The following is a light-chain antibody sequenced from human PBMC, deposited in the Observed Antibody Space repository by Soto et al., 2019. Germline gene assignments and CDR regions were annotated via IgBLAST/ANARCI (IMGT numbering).Light chain of an antibody. V-gene: IGKV1-39*01. CDR3: QQTYRAPYS. CDR2: SAS. CDR1: ENIDSY. J-gene: IGKJ4*01. Sequence: DIQMTQSPPSLSASVGDSVTIVCRATENIDSYLNWYQQKPGSAPTLIVYSASALQSGVPSRFRGSVSGTTFTLTITSLQPEDVSLYFCQQTYRAPYSFGGGT.